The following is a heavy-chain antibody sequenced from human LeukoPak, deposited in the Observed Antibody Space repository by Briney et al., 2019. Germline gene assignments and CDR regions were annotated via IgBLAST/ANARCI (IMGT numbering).Heavy chain of an antibody. V-gene: IGHV1-69*13. CDR2: IIPIFGKA. Sequence: SVKVSCKASLGTLSSYAISWVRQAPGQGLEWMGGIIPIFGKANYAQKFQGRVTITADESTSTAYMELSSLRSEDTAVYYCVKGLYDILTGYYPHPKSYYYYGMDVWGKGTTVTVSS. J-gene: IGHJ6*04. D-gene: IGHD3-9*01. CDR3: VKGLYDILTGYYPHPKSYYYYGMDV. CDR1: LGTLSSYA.